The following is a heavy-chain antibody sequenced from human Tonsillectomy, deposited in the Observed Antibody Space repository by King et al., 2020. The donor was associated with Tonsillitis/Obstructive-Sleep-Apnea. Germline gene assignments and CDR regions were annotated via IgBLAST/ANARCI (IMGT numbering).Heavy chain of an antibody. J-gene: IGHJ4*02. Sequence: QLVQSGAEVKKPGASVKVSCKASGYTFTSYGISWVRQAPGQGLEWMGWISAYNGNTNYAQKLQGRVTMTTDTSTSTAYMELRSLRSDDTAVYYCARDRTELRYVDWLYPLSDFDYWGQGTLVTVSS. V-gene: IGHV1-18*01. CDR3: ARDRTELRYVDWLYPLSDFDY. CDR1: GYTFTSYG. D-gene: IGHD3-9*01. CDR2: ISAYNGNT.